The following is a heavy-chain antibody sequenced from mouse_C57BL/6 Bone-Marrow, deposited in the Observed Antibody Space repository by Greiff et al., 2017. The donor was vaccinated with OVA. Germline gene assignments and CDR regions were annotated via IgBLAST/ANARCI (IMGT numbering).Heavy chain of an antibody. J-gene: IGHJ3*01. CDR1: GYTFTSYG. CDR2: IYPRSGNT. V-gene: IGHV1-81*01. CDR3: ARKANYGFAY. D-gene: IGHD2-1*01. Sequence: QVQLKQSGAELARPGASVKLSCKASGYTFTSYGISWVKQRTGQGLEWIGEIYPRSGNTYYNEKFKGKATLTADKSSSTAYMELRSLTSEDSAVYFCARKANYGFAYWGQGTLVTVSA.